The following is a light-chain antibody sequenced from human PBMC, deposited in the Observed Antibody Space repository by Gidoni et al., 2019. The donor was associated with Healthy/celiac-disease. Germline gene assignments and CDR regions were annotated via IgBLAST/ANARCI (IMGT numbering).Light chain of an antibody. CDR2: GAS. CDR1: QRVSSN. V-gene: IGKV3-15*01. J-gene: IGKJ1*01. CDR3: QQYNNFFST. Sequence: EIVMTQSPATLSVSPGERATLSCRASQRVSSNLAWYQQKPGQAPRLLIYGASTRATGIPARFSGSGSGTEFTLTISSLQSEDFAVYYCQQYNNFFSTFXQXTKVEIK.